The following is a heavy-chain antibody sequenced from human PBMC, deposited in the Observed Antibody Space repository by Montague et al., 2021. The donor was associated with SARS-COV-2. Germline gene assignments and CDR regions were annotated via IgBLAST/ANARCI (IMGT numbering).Heavy chain of an antibody. CDR1: GDSISNYY. CDR2: IYYSGST. CDR3: ERLPDILPGYAYFDF. Sequence: SETLSLTCTVSGDSISNYYWCWIRRPPGKGLEWLGYIYYSGSTNYNPSLKSRVTISVDTSKNKFSLRLSSVTAADTAVYYCERLPDILPGYAYFDFWGQGSLVIVSS. V-gene: IGHV4-59*08. J-gene: IGHJ4*02. D-gene: IGHD3-9*01.